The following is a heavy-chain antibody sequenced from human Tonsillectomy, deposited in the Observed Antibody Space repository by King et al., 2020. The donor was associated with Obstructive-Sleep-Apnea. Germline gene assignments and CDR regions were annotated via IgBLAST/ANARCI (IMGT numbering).Heavy chain of an antibody. Sequence: MQLQESGPGLVKPSETLSLTCTVSGYSISSGYYWGWIRQPPGKGLEWIGSIYHSGSTYYNPSLKSRVTISVDTSKNQFSLKLSSVTAADTAVYYCARDEKLGTKWGVDGMDVWGQGTTVTVSS. CDR2: IYHSGST. CDR1: GYSISSGYY. D-gene: IGHD1-7*01. V-gene: IGHV4-38-2*02. CDR3: ARDEKLGTKWGVDGMDV. J-gene: IGHJ6*02.